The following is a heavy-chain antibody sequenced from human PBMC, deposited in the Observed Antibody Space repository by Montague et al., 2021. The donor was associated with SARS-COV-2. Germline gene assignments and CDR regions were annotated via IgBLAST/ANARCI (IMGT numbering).Heavy chain of an antibody. Sequence: SLRLSCAASGFTFTDYFMFWSRQAPGKGLEWISYISASGTDIYYADSVKGRFTISRDNAKNSLYLQMNSLRAADTAVYYCARHKSFDWLLIPKVGYYCMDVWGQGTTVTVSS. D-gene: IGHD3-9*01. CDR1: GFTFTDYF. CDR3: ARHKSFDWLLIPKVGYYCMDV. V-gene: IGHV3-11*01. CDR2: ISASGTDI. J-gene: IGHJ6*02.